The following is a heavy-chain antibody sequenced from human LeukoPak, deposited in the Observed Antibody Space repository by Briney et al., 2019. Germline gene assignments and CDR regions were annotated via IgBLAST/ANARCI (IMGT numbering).Heavy chain of an antibody. CDR2: IIPIFGTA. D-gene: IGHD3-16*02. CDR3: ARDLNDYVWGSYRQDYYYYYYMDV. Sequence: ASVKVSCKAPGGTFSSYAISWVRQAPGQGLEWMGGIIPIFGTANYAQKFQGRVTITTDESTSTAYMELSSLRSEDTAVYYCARDLNDYVWGSYRQDYYYYYYMDVWGKGTTVTVSS. CDR1: GGTFSSYA. J-gene: IGHJ6*03. V-gene: IGHV1-69*05.